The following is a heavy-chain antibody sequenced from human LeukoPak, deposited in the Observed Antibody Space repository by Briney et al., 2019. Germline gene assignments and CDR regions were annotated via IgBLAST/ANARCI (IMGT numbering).Heavy chain of an antibody. D-gene: IGHD6-13*01. V-gene: IGHV3-23*01. J-gene: IGHJ4*02. Sequence: GGSLRLSCAASGFTFSSYAMSWVRQAPGKGLEWVSAISGSGGSTYYADSVKGRFTISRDNSKNTLYLQMNSLRAEDTAVYYCAKRGSSWYGEGDFDYWGQGTLVTVSS. CDR2: ISGSGGST. CDR3: AKRGSSWYGEGDFDY. CDR1: GFTFSSYA.